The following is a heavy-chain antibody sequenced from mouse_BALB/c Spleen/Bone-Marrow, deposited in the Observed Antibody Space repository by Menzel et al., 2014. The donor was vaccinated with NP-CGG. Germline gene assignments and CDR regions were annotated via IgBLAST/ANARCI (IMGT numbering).Heavy chain of an antibody. CDR1: GYTXSSYW. D-gene: IGHD4-1*02. V-gene: IGHV1-9*01. Sequence: QVQLQQPGAELMKPGASVKISCKATGYTXSSYWIEWVKQRPGHGLEWIGEILPGSGSTNYNEKFKGKATFTADTSSNTAYMQLSSLTSEGSAVYYCARSTGTWDYWGQGTTLTVSS. CDR2: ILPGSGST. J-gene: IGHJ2*01. CDR3: ARSTGTWDY.